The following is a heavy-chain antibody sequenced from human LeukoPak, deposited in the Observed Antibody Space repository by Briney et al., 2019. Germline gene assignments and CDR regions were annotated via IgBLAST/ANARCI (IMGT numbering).Heavy chain of an antibody. CDR3: ARTGSTVTMLYPFDH. D-gene: IGHD4-17*01. V-gene: IGHV4-30-2*02. J-gene: IGHJ4*02. CDR2: IFQSGST. CDR1: GGSISSGDYS. Sequence: PSQTLSLTCAVSGGSISSGDYSWSWIRQPPGKGLEWIGYIFQSGSTYYNPSLKSRVTISVDTSKNQFSLKLSSVTAADTAVYYCARTGSTVTMLYPFDHWGQRTLVTVSS.